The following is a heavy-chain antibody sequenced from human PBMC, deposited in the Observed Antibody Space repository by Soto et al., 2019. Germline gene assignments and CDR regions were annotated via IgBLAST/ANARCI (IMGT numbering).Heavy chain of an antibody. CDR3: ARADYGSGSYYNNYYYYMDV. V-gene: IGHV4-59*01. CDR1: GGSISSYY. Sequence: SETLSLTCTVSGGSISSYYWSWIRQPPGKGLEWIGYIYYSGSTNYNPSLKSRVTISVDTSKNQFSLKLSSVTAADTAVYYCARADYGSGSYYNNYYYYMDVWGKGTTVTVSS. CDR2: IYYSGST. D-gene: IGHD3-10*01. J-gene: IGHJ6*03.